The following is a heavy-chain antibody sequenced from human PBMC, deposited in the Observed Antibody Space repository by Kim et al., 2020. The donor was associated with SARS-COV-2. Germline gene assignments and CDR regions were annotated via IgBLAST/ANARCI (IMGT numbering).Heavy chain of an antibody. CDR2: INPNSGGT. D-gene: IGHD3-3*01. CDR1: GYTFTGYY. Sequence: ASVKVSCKASGYTFTGYYMHWVRQAPGQGLEWMGWINPNSGGTNYAQKFQGRVTMTRDTSISTAYMELSRLRSDDTAVYYCARDLRTRGFWSGYYTSYYYYGMDVWGQGTTVTVSS. CDR3: ARDLRTRGFWSGYYTSYYYYGMDV. V-gene: IGHV1-2*02. J-gene: IGHJ6*02.